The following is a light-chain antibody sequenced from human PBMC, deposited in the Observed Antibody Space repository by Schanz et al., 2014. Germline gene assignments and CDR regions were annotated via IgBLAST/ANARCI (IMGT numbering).Light chain of an antibody. CDR2: KAS. V-gene: IGKV1-5*03. CDR3: QQYSSYWA. J-gene: IGKJ1*01. CDR1: QNINIW. Sequence: DIQMTQSPSTLSASVGDRVTLTCRASQNINIWLAWYQQKPGKAPNLLIYKASSLESGVPSRFSGSGSATEFTLTINSLQPDDFATYYCQQYSSYWAFGQGTKVEIK.